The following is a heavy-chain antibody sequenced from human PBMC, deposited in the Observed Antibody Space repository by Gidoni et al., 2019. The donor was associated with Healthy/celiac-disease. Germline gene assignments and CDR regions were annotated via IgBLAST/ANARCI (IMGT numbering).Heavy chain of an antibody. CDR3: AKDGDSSGWDAYYYGMDV. CDR2: ISGSGGST. Sequence: EVQLWESGGGLVQPGGSLRLSCAASEFTFSSYAMSWVRQAPGKGLEWVSAISGSGGSTYYADSVKGRFTISRDNSKNTLYLQMNSLRAEDTAVYYCAKDGDSSGWDAYYYGMDVWGQGTTVTVSS. CDR1: EFTFSSYA. V-gene: IGHV3-23*01. D-gene: IGHD6-19*01. J-gene: IGHJ6*02.